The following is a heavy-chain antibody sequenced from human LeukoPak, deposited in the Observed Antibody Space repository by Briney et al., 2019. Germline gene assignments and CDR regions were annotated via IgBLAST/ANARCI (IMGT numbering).Heavy chain of an antibody. Sequence: PSETLSLTCAVSGGSISSGGYSWSWIRQPPGKGLEWIGYIYHSGSTYYNPSLKSRVTISVDRSKNQFSLKLSSVTAAVTAVYYCARVVAAYYFDYWGQGTLVTVSS. J-gene: IGHJ4*02. CDR2: IYHSGST. CDR3: ARVVAAYYFDY. V-gene: IGHV4-30-2*01. CDR1: GGSISSGGYS.